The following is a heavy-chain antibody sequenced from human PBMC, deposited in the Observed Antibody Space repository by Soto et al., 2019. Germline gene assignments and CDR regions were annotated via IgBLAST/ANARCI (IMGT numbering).Heavy chain of an antibody. J-gene: IGHJ4*02. Sequence: QVQLVQSGAEVKKPGASVKVSCKASGYTFTSYGISWLRQAPGQGLEWMGWISAYNGNTNYAQKLQGRVTMTTDTATSTAYMELRSLRSDDTAVYYCARDPLESAGYSSSWYRDYWGQGTLVTVSS. V-gene: IGHV1-18*01. CDR3: ARDPLESAGYSSSWYRDY. D-gene: IGHD6-13*01. CDR1: GYTFTSYG. CDR2: ISAYNGNT.